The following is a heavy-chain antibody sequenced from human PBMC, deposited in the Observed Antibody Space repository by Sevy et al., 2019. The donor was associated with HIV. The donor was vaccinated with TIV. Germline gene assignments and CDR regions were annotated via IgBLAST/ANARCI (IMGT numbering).Heavy chain of an antibody. J-gene: IGHJ6*02. D-gene: IGHD5-12*01. CDR3: ITDPAYRGYDEEVINYYFYGMDV. Sequence: GGSLRLSCTASGFTFSSAWMSWVRQAPGKGLEWVGRIKSEFDGGAIDYAAPVKSRFTISREDSKNTVYLQSNSLKTEDTAVYYCITDPAYRGYDEEVINYYFYGMDVWGQGTTVTVSS. CDR1: GFTFSSAW. CDR2: IKSEFDGGAI. V-gene: IGHV3-15*01.